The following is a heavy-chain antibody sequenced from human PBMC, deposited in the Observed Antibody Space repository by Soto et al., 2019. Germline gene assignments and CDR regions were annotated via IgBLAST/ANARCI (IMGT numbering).Heavy chain of an antibody. V-gene: IGHV3-23*01. J-gene: IGHJ2*01. CDR3: AKDKYTDSVRKVWFFDY. CDR1: GFTFRKYA. CDR2: ISANGGIT. D-gene: IGHD2-15*01. Sequence: EVQLLESGGGLVKPGGSLRLSCAASGFTFRKYAMSWVRLAPGTGLEWVSSISANGGITDYADSVKGRFTISRDNFQNILSLQMDSLRGDDTALYFCAKDKYTDSVRKVWFFDYWGRGTLVTVSS.